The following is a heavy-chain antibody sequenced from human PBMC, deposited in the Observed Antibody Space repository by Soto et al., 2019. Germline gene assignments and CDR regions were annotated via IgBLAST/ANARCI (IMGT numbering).Heavy chain of an antibody. Sequence: QVQLVQSGAEVKKPGASVKVSCKASGYTFTSYGISWVRQAPVQGLEWMGWISAYNGNTNYAQKLQGRVTMTTDTSTSTAYMELRSLRSDDTAVYYCAREPAAATPTNWFDPWGQGTLVTVSS. V-gene: IGHV1-18*01. CDR2: ISAYNGNT. CDR1: GYTFTSYG. CDR3: AREPAAATPTNWFDP. J-gene: IGHJ5*02. D-gene: IGHD2-15*01.